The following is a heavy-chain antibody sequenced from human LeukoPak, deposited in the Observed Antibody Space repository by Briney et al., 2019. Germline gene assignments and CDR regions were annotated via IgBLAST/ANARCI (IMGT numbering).Heavy chain of an antibody. Sequence: SETLSLTCAVSGGSISSGGYSWSWIRQPPGKGLEWIGYIYHSGSTYYNPSLKSRVTISADRSKNQFSLKLSSVTAADTAVYYCARAIAAAYYYGMDVWGQGTTVTVSS. V-gene: IGHV4-30-2*01. CDR3: ARAIAAAYYYGMDV. CDR1: GGSISSGGYS. CDR2: IYHSGST. D-gene: IGHD6-25*01. J-gene: IGHJ6*02.